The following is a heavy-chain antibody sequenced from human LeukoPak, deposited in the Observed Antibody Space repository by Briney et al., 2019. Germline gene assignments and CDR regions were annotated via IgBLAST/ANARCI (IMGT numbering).Heavy chain of an antibody. Sequence: PGGSLRLSCAASGFTSSSYGMHWVRQAPGKGLEWVAVIWYDGSNKYYADSVKGRFTISRDNSKNALYLQMNSLRAEDTAVYYCARGWFDPWGQGTLVTVSS. CDR2: IWYDGSNK. V-gene: IGHV3-33*01. CDR3: ARGWFDP. CDR1: GFTSSSYG. J-gene: IGHJ5*02.